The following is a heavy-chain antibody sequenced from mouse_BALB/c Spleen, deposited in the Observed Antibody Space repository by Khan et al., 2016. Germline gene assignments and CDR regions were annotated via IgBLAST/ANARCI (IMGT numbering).Heavy chain of an antibody. J-gene: IGHJ2*01. CDR2: ISNGGGST. V-gene: IGHV5-12-2*01. Sequence: EVELVESGGGLVQPGGSLKLSCAASGFTFSSYTMSWVRQTPEKRLEWVAYISNGGGSTYYPDTVKGRFTISRDNAKNTLYLQMSSLKSEDTAMYYGARERRARADGYVDYWGQGTTLTVSS. D-gene: IGHD3-1*01. CDR1: GFTFSSYT. CDR3: ARERRARADGYVDY.